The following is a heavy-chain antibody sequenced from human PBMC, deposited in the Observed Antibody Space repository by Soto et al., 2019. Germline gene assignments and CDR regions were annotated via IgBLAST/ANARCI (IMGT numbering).Heavy chain of an antibody. D-gene: IGHD6-19*01. CDR1: GYTFTSYG. Sequence: QVQLVQSGAEVKKPGASVKVSCKASGYTFTSYGISWVRQAPGQGLEWMGWISAYNGNTNYAQKLQGRVTMTTDTTTSTANMELRSLRSGDTAVYYCSREYYQWPGGFDYWGQGTLVTVSS. V-gene: IGHV1-18*01. J-gene: IGHJ4*02. CDR2: ISAYNGNT. CDR3: SREYYQWPGGFDY.